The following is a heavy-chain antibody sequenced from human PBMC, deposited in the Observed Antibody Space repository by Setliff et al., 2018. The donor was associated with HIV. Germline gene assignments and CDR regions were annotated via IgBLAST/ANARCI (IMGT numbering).Heavy chain of an antibody. CDR3: ARDRRTGYDILTGYSFDY. CDR1: GGTFSSYA. D-gene: IGHD3-9*01. CDR2: IIPILGIA. J-gene: IGHJ4*02. V-gene: IGHV1-69*10. Sequence: SVKVSCKASGGTFSSYAISWVRQAPGQGLEWMGGIIPILGIANYAQKFQGRVTITANKSTSTAYMELSSLRSEDTAVYYCARDRRTGYDILTGYSFDYWGQGTLVTVSS.